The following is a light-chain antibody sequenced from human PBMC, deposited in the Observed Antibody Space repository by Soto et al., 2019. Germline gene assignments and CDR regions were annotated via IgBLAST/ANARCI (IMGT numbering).Light chain of an antibody. J-gene: IGLJ2*01. CDR2: DVS. CDR3: TSWTTSTTMI. V-gene: IGLV2-14*01. Sequence: QSVLTQPASVSGSPGQSITISCTGTSSDVGGYNYVSWYQQHPGKAPKLMIFDVSNRPSGVSNRFSGSKSGNTASLTISGLQSEDEADYYCTSWTTSTTMIFGGGTKVTGL. CDR1: SSDVGGYNY.